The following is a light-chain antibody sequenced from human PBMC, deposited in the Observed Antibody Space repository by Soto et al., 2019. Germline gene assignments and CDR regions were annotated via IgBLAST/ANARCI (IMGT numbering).Light chain of an antibody. J-gene: IGKJ5*01. V-gene: IGKV1-12*01. CDR3: QQANSFPIT. CDR1: QPISNW. Sequence: DIQMTQSPSFVSASVGDRVTITCRASQPISNWLAWYQQQPGKAPKLLIYVASALHSGVPSRFSGSGSGTEFTLTISSLQPEDFATYDCQQANSFPITFGQGTRLEIK. CDR2: VAS.